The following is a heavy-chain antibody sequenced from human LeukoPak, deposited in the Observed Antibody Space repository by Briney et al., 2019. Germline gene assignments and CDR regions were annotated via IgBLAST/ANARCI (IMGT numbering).Heavy chain of an antibody. Sequence: PGGSLRLSCTASEFTVSRNYMLWVRLAPGKGLEWVSLIFSNGDTHYADSVKGRFTISRDTSKNTVSLQMNSLRVEDTAMYYCTRDQMNYWGQGTLVTVSS. D-gene: IGHD5-24*01. V-gene: IGHV3-53*01. CDR3: TRDQMNY. CDR2: IFSNGDT. J-gene: IGHJ4*02. CDR1: EFTVSRNY.